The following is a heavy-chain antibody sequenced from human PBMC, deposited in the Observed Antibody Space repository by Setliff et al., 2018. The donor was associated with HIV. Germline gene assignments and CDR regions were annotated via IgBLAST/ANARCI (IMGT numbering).Heavy chain of an antibody. V-gene: IGHV3-74*03. J-gene: IGHJ3*02. D-gene: IGHD1-26*01. Sequence: PEGSLRLSCAASGFTFSTYWMHWVRQAPGKGLVWVSHINNDGRKTTYADSVKGRFTNSRDNSKNTLYLQMNSLRAEDTAMYYCARDSSGTYTQDDDALDIWGQGTMVTVSS. CDR1: GFTFSTYW. CDR2: INNDGRKT. CDR3: ARDSSGTYTQDDDALDI.